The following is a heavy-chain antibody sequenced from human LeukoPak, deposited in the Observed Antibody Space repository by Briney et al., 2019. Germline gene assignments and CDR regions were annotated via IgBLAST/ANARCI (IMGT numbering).Heavy chain of an antibody. V-gene: IGHV3-64*01. CDR2: ISSNGGST. J-gene: IGHJ6*03. CDR3: ARDRVSSYGDEYYYYYMDV. D-gene: IGHD4-17*01. CDR1: GFTFSSYA. Sequence: GGSLRLSCAASGFTFSSYAMHWVRQAPGKGLEYVSAISSNGGSTYYANSVKGRFTISRDNSKNTLYLQMDSLRAEDMAVYYCARDRVSSYGDEYYYYYMDVWGKGTTVTVSS.